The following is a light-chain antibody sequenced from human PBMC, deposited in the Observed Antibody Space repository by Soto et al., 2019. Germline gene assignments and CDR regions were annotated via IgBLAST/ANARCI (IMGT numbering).Light chain of an antibody. CDR2: TNN. J-gene: IGLJ1*01. V-gene: IGLV1-44*01. Sequence: QSLLTQPPSASATPGQRVTISCSGSNSNIGTNTVNWYQQLPGTAPRLLIYTNNQRPSGVPQRFSDSKTGTSASLAIGGLQSEDGADYYCAAWDDSLGAYVFGTGTKLTVL. CDR3: AAWDDSLGAYV. CDR1: NSNIGTNT.